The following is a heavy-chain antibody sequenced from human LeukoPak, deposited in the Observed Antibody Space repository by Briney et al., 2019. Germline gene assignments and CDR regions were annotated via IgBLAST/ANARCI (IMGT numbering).Heavy chain of an antibody. V-gene: IGHV3-23*01. J-gene: IGHJ4*02. CDR1: GFTFSSYG. CDR2: ISASGGDT. D-gene: IGHD1-26*01. Sequence: PGGSLRLSCAASGFTFSSYGMTWVRQAPGKGLEWVSGISASGGDTYYADSVKGRFTISRDNSKSTLFVQMNSLKTEDTAVYYCTRSSDSGRILLATYYFDYWGQGTLVTVSS. CDR3: TRSSDSGRILLATYYFDY.